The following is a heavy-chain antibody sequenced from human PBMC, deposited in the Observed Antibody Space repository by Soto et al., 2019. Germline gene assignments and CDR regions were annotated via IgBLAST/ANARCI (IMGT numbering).Heavy chain of an antibody. Sequence: ASVKVSFKASGYTFPSYGIIWLGQAPAQGLEGMGWISAYNGDTNYAQKLQGRVTITTDTSTSTAYMELRRLRSDETAVYYCARVPIGSLEPAAVSGPANWFDPWGRGTLVTVSS. D-gene: IGHD2-2*01. CDR2: ISAYNGDT. J-gene: IGHJ5*02. V-gene: IGHV1-18*04. CDR3: ARVPIGSLEPAAVSGPANWFDP. CDR1: GYTFPSYG.